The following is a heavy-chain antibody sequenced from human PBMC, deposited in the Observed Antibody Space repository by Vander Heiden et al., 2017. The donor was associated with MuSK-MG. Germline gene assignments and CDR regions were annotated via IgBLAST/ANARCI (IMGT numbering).Heavy chain of an antibody. D-gene: IGHD5-12*01. V-gene: IGHV4-59*01. J-gene: IGHJ4*02. CDR1: GGSINKYY. CDR3: TRDRRDGYNYVDV. CDR2: ISYSGIT. Sequence: QVQLQESGPGLVKPSETLSLTCTVSGGSINKYYWSWIRQPPGKGLKWIAYISYSGITDYNPSLKSRVTVSVDTSKNQFSLGLSSVTAADTAVYYCTRDRRDGYNYVDVWGQGTLVTVSS.